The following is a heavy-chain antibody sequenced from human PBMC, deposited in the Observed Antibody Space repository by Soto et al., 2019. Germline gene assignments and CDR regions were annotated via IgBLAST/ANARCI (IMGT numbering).Heavy chain of an antibody. D-gene: IGHD5-18*01. J-gene: IGHJ4*02. CDR3: AKDLGRTAMVNLFDY. V-gene: IGHV3-23*01. CDR2: ISGSGGST. CDR1: GFTFSSNA. Sequence: PGGSLRLSCAASGFTFSSNAMSWVRQAPGKGLEWVSAISGSGGSTYYADSVKCRFTISRDNSKNTLYLQMNSLRAEDTAVSYCAKDLGRTAMVNLFDYWGQGTLVTVSS.